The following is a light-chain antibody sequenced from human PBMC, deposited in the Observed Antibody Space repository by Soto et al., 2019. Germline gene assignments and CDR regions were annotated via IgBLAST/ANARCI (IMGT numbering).Light chain of an antibody. CDR1: QSITTY. V-gene: IGKV1-27*01. CDR2: AAS. Sequence: DIQMTQSPSSLSASVGDRVSITCRASQSITTYLAWYQQKAGKPPKLLIYAASTLQSGVPSRFSGSGSGTDFSLTISSLQPEDVATYYCQKYNDDPWTFGQGTKVEIK. J-gene: IGKJ1*01. CDR3: QKYNDDPWT.